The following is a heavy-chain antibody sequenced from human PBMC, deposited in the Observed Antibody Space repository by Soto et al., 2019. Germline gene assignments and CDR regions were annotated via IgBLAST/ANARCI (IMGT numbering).Heavy chain of an antibody. Sequence: QITLKESGPTLVRPTQTLTLTCTFSGFSLSTSGVGVGWIRQPPGKALEWLALIYWDDDKRYSPSLKSRRTINQTTSKHQVVLTMTNMDPVDTATYYCAHSRCGGDCLQSYSSHYYYGIDVWGQGTTVTVSS. CDR3: AHSRCGGDCLQSYSSHYYYGIDV. CDR1: GFSLSTSGVG. V-gene: IGHV2-5*02. D-gene: IGHD2-21*02. CDR2: IYWDDDK. J-gene: IGHJ6*02.